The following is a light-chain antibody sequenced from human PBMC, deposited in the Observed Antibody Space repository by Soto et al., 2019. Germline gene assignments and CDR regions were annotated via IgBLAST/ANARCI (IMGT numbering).Light chain of an antibody. V-gene: IGLV2-23*01. J-gene: IGLJ3*02. CDR1: SSDVGYYNY. CDR2: EDT. CDR3: CSYAGSRTFV. Sequence: QSVLTQPRSVSGSPGQSVTISCTGTSSDVGYYNYVSWYQQYPGKVPRLLIYEDTRRPAGISNRFSGSKSGDTASLTISGLRAEDEADYHCCSYAGSRTFVFGGGTQLTV.